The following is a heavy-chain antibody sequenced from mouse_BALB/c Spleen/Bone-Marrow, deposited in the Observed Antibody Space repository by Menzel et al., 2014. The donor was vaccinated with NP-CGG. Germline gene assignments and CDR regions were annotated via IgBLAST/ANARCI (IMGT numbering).Heavy chain of an antibody. CDR1: GFSLTSYG. V-gene: IGHV2-6-2*01. CDR3: ATNYYGSSYAMDY. D-gene: IGHD1-1*01. Sequence: QVQLQQSGPDLVAPSQSLSITCTVSGFSLTSYGVHWVRRPPGKGLEWLVVIWSDGSTTYNSALKSRLSISKDNSKSQVFLKMNSLQTDDTAMYYCATNYYGSSYAMDYWGQGTSVTVSS. J-gene: IGHJ4*01. CDR2: IWSDGST.